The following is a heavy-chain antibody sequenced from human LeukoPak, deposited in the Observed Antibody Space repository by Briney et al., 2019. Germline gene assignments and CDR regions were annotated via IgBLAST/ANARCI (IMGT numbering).Heavy chain of an antibody. CDR1: GGSISIGDYY. CDR3: ARHRTYYDSSGYYPIFDY. Sequence: PSETLSLTCTVSGGSISIGDYYWSWIRQPPGKGLEWIGYIYYSGSTNYNPSLKSRVTISVDTSKNQFSLKLSSVTAADTAVYYCARHRTYYDSSGYYPIFDYWGQGTLVTVSS. CDR2: IYYSGST. J-gene: IGHJ4*02. D-gene: IGHD3-22*01. V-gene: IGHV4-61*08.